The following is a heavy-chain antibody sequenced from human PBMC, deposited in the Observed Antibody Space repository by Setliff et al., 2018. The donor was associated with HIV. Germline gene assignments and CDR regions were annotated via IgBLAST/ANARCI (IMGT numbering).Heavy chain of an antibody. Sequence: NPSETLSLTCTVSGGSIISEISWWAWIRQPAGKGPEWLGQIYMRGGTDYNPSLEGRVTISLDTSKNQFSLKLTSVTAADTAVYYCARVRGSSGWYVFDYWGQGTLVTVSS. CDR1: GGSIISEISW. CDR3: ARVRGSSGWYVFDY. CDR2: IYMRGGT. V-gene: IGHV4-61*09. J-gene: IGHJ4*02. D-gene: IGHD6-19*01.